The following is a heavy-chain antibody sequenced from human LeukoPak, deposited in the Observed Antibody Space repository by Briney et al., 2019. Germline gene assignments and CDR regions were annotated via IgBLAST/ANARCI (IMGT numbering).Heavy chain of an antibody. V-gene: IGHV3-73*01. D-gene: IGHD4-17*01. CDR3: TGGTTVTTLDY. J-gene: IGHJ4*02. Sequence: PGGSLRLSCVASGFTFSDSAMHWVRQASGKGLEWVARIRGKAGSYATEYAASVKGRFTISREDSQNTAYLQMNSLKTEDTAVYYCTGGTTVTTLDYWGQGTLVTVSS. CDR2: IRGKAGSYAT. CDR1: GFTFSDSA.